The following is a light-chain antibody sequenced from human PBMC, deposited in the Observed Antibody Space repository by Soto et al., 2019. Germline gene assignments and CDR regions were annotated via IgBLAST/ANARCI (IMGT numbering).Light chain of an antibody. CDR3: QQYAYSPPWT. J-gene: IGKJ1*01. V-gene: IGKV3-20*01. CDR2: DAS. CDR1: QSISSSY. Sequence: EVVLTEAPGTMSLSPGERATLSCRASQSISSSYLAWYQQKPGQAPRLLIYDASTRATGIPDRFSGSGSGTDFTLTISRLEPEDLAVYYCQQYAYSPPWTFGQGTKVDI.